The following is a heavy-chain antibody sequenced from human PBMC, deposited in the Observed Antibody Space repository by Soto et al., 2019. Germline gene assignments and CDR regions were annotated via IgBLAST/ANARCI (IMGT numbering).Heavy chain of an antibody. J-gene: IGHJ6*02. CDR3: ARGSGVGRGMDV. CDR2: ISASGGST. Sequence: EVQLLESGGGLVQPGGSLRLSCAASGFTFSSYAMSWVRQAPGKGLEWVSAISASGGSTYYADSVKGRFTISRDNSKNTLYLQMNSLRAGDTALYYCARGSGVGRGMDVWGQGPTVTVSS. CDR1: GFTFSSYA. D-gene: IGHD3-3*01. V-gene: IGHV3-23*01.